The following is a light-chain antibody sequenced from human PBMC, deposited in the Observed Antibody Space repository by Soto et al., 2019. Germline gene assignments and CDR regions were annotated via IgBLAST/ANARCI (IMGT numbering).Light chain of an antibody. V-gene: IGKV1-13*02. CDR3: QQLKTYPFT. CDR1: QGISSA. Sequence: AIQLTQSPSSLSASVGDRVSITCRASQGISSALAWCQHKPGKAPKTLIYDASSLQSGVPSRFSGSESGTECPLSISSLQPEDFATYYCQQLKTYPFTFGRGTRLEIK. CDR2: DAS. J-gene: IGKJ5*01.